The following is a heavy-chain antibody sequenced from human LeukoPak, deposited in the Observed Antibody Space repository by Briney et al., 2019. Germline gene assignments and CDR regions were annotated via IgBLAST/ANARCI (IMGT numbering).Heavy chain of an antibody. V-gene: IGHV4-59*01. CDR2: IHYSGST. Sequence: SETLSLTCTVSGGSISTYFWSWIRQPPGKGLEWIGYIHYSGSTNYKPSLKSRVTISLDTSKNQFSLKLSSVTAADTAMYYCARVSRGNSVGGDYWGQGTLVTVSS. J-gene: IGHJ4*02. CDR3: ARVSRGNSVGGDY. CDR1: GGSISTYF. D-gene: IGHD4-23*01.